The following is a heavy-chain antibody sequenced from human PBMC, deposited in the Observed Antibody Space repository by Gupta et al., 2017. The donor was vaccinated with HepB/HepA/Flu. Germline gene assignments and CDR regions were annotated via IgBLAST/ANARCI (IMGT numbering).Heavy chain of an antibody. D-gene: IGHD2-15*01. J-gene: IGHJ6*02. V-gene: IGHV4-4*02. CDR3: ARDACSGGSCYLLPRKTYGMDV. CDR2: IYHSGST. CDR1: GGSISSSNW. Sequence: QVQLQESGPGLVKPSGTLSLTCAVSGGSISSSNWWSWVRQPPGKGLEWIGEIYHSGSTTYNPSLKSRVTISVDKSKNQFSLKLSSVTAADTAVYYCARDACSGGSCYLLPRKTYGMDVWGQGTTVTVSS.